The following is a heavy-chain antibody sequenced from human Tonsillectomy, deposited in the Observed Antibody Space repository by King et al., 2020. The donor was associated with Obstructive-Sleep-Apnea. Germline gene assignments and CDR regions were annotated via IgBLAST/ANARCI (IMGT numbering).Heavy chain of an antibody. CDR1: GGSISSYY. V-gene: IGHV4-59*01. D-gene: IGHD5-18*01. CDR3: ATQGYSYGPFDY. J-gene: IGHJ4*02. CDR2: IYNRGST. Sequence: LQLQESGPGLVKPSETLSLTCTVSGGSISSYYWSCIRQPPGKGLEWMGYIYNRGSTNYNPSLKSRVTISADTSTNQFSLRLRSVTAADTAVYYCATQGYSYGPFDYWGQGTLVTVSS.